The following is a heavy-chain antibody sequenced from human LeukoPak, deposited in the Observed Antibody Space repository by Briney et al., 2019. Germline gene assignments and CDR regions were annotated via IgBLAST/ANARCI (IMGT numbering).Heavy chain of an antibody. Sequence: GGSLRLSCAASGFTFSSYAMHWVRQAPGKGLEWVAVISYDGSNKYYADSVKGRFTISRDNSKNTLYLQMNSLRAEDTAVYYCARGQDWEIAVAGTSGYWGQGTLVTVSS. CDR2: ISYDGSNK. CDR1: GFTFSSYA. D-gene: IGHD6-19*01. J-gene: IGHJ4*02. CDR3: ARGQDWEIAVAGTSGY. V-gene: IGHV3-30-3*01.